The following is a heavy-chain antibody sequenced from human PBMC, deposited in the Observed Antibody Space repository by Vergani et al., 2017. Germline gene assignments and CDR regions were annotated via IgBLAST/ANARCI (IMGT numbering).Heavy chain of an antibody. CDR2: IRSKGNSYAT. CDR3: TRVRLVTYGMDV. D-gene: IGHD3-9*01. CDR1: GFTFSGSA. J-gene: IGHJ6*02. Sequence: EVQLVESGGGLVQPGGSLKLSCAASGFTFSGSAMHWVRQAPGKGLEGVGRIRSKGNSYATAYAASVKGRLTISRDDSKNTAYLQMQSLKTEDTCVYYCTRVRLVTYGMDVGGQGTTVTVSS. V-gene: IGHV3-73*02.